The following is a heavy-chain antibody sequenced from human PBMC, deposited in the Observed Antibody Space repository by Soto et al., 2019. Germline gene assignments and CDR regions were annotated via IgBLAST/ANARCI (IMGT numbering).Heavy chain of an antibody. CDR3: ARDGRRRWYVSFYGMDV. J-gene: IGHJ6*02. Sequence: QVQLVESGGGVVQPGRSLRLSCAASGFTFSSYAMHWVRQAPGKGLEWVAVISYDGSNKYYADSVKGRFTIARDNSKNALYVQMNSLRTEDTAVYYCARDGRRRWYVSFYGMDVWGQGTTVTVSS. D-gene: IGHD6-13*01. CDR2: ISYDGSNK. V-gene: IGHV3-30-3*01. CDR1: GFTFSSYA.